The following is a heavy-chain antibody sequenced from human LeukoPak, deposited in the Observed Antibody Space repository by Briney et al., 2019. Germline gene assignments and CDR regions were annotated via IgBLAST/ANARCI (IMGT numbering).Heavy chain of an antibody. J-gene: IGHJ4*02. CDR1: GYTFTSYY. Sequence: ASVKVSCKASGYTFTSYYMHWVRQAPGQGLEWMGGIIPNSGGTNYAQKFQGRVTMTRDTSISTAYMEVSRLTSDDTAVYYCARERGYCSSTSCYFFDYWGQGTLVTVSS. V-gene: IGHV1-2*02. D-gene: IGHD2-2*01. CDR3: ARERGYCSSTSCYFFDY. CDR2: IIPNSGGT.